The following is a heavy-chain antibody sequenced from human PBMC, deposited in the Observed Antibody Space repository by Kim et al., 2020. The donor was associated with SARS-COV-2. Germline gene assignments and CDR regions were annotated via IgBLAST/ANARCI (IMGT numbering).Heavy chain of an antibody. CDR3: ARDRGYGDDTFDY. Sequence: NYAQNLQGRVTLTTDTSTGPAFLEVRGLRSDDTAVYFCARDRGYGDDTFDYWGQGTLVTVSS. J-gene: IGHJ4*02. D-gene: IGHD4-17*01. V-gene: IGHV1-18*01.